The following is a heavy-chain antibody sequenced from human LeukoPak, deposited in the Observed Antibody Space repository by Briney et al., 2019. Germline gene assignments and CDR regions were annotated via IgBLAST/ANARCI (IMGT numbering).Heavy chain of an antibody. Sequence: GGSLRLSCAASGFTFSSYSMNWVRQAPGKGLEWVSSISSSSSSIYYADSVKGRFTISRDNAKNSLYLQMNSLRAEDTAVYYCARGPGVRFDYWGQGTLVTVSS. CDR2: ISSSSSSI. J-gene: IGHJ4*02. D-gene: IGHD1-14*01. CDR1: GFTFSSYS. CDR3: ARGPGVRFDY. V-gene: IGHV3-21*01.